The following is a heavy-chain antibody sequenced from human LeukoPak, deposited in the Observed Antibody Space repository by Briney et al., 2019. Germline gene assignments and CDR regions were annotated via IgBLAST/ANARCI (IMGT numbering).Heavy chain of an antibody. V-gene: IGHV3-23*01. J-gene: IGHJ4*02. CDR1: GFIFSNYA. Sequence: GGSLRLSCAASGFIFSNYAMSWVRQAPGKGLEWVSAIVGGGGSTNYADSVEGRFTISKAISRNTLYLQMNSLRAEDTAVYYCAKRRYGSYGDFDHWGRGTLVTVSS. CDR2: IVGGGGST. D-gene: IGHD1-26*01. CDR3: AKRRYGSYGDFDH.